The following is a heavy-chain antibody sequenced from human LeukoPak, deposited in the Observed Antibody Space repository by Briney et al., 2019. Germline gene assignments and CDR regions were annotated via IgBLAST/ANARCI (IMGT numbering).Heavy chain of an antibody. CDR1: GFLLRTSGVG. CDR3: AHRDLYCSSASCYSADAFDL. V-gene: IGHV2-5*02. Sequence: ESGPTLVKPTETLTLTCTFSGFLLRTSGVGVGWIRQPPGKALESLAVMYWDDVKRYSPSMNSSTTITKDTSKNQVVLTMTNMDPVDTATYYCAHRDLYCSSASCYSADAFDLWGQGTMVTVSS. D-gene: IGHD2-2*02. CDR2: MYWDDVK. J-gene: IGHJ3*01.